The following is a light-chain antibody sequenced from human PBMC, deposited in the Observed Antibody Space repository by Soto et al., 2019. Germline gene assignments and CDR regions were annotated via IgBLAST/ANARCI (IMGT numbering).Light chain of an antibody. V-gene: IGLV7-43*01. CDR2: STS. Sequence: QTVVTQEPSLTVSPGGTVTLTCASSTGAVTSGYYQNWFQQKPGQAPRALIYSTSNQHSWTPARFSGSLLGGKAALTLSGVQPEDEAEYYCLLYYGGAQLGVFGGGTKLTVL. CDR3: LLYYGGAQLGV. J-gene: IGLJ2*01. CDR1: TGAVTSGYY.